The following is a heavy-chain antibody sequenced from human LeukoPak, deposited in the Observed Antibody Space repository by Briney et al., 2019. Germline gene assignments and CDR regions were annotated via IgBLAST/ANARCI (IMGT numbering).Heavy chain of an antibody. Sequence: GGSLRLSCAAAGFTFSRYAMHWVRQVAGKGLEWVSGISGSGESKFYADSVKGRFTVSRDNSKNTLYLQMNSLRVEDTAVYYCARGGYNWDTDAGWFDPWGLGTLVTVSS. CDR3: ARGGYNWDTDAGWFDP. CDR2: ISGSGESK. CDR1: GFTFSRYA. D-gene: IGHD1/OR15-1a*01. J-gene: IGHJ5*02. V-gene: IGHV3-23*01.